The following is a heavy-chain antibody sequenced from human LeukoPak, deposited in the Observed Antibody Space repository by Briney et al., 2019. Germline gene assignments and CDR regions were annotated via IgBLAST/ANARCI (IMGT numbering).Heavy chain of an antibody. Sequence: SETLSLTFTVSGDSISGYYWSWIRQPPGKGLEWIGYIYGYSGSTNYNPSLESRVTISVDTSKNQFSLKLTSVTAADTAVYFCARGGDGYNPNDYWGQGTLVTVSS. CDR1: GDSISGYY. D-gene: IGHD5-24*01. V-gene: IGHV4-59*01. CDR2: IYGYSGST. CDR3: ARGGDGYNPNDY. J-gene: IGHJ4*02.